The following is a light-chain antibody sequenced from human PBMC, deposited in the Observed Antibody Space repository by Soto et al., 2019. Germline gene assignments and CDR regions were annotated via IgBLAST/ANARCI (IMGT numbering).Light chain of an antibody. V-gene: IGKV3-15*01. CDR1: QSITRN. Sequence: EIVMTQSPATLSLSPGDRATLSCRASQSITRNLAWYQQHPGQPPRLLVYGASTRATGIPVRFSGSGSGTDFTLTISSLQSEDFAVYYCQQYGDSPLTFGGGTKVA. CDR2: GAS. CDR3: QQYGDSPLT. J-gene: IGKJ4*01.